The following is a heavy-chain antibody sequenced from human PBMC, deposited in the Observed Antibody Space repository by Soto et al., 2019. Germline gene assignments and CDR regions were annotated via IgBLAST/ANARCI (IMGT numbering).Heavy chain of an antibody. V-gene: IGHV1-69*13. CDR1: GGPFSSYA. J-gene: IGHJ5*02. D-gene: IGHD2-21*02. Sequence: SSVKVSCKASGGPFSSYAISWVRQAPGQGLEWMGEIIPIFGTANYAQKFQGRVTITADESTSTAYVELSSRRSEDTAVYYCARRRIEDGGHSRLFAPCGKGTPVT. CDR3: ARRRIEDGGHSRLFAP. CDR2: IIPIFGTA.